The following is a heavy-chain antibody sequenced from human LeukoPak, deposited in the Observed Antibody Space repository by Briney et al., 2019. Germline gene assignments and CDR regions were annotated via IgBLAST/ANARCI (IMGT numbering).Heavy chain of an antibody. D-gene: IGHD1-26*01. CDR1: GFTFSSYA. CDR2: ISGSGGST. Sequence: PGGSLRLYCAASGFTFSSYAMSWVRQAPGKGLEWVSAISGSGGSTYYADSVKGRFTISRDNSKNTLYLQMNSLRAEGTAVYYCATDIVGATMGDYWGQGTLVTVSS. CDR3: ATDIVGATMGDY. J-gene: IGHJ4*02. V-gene: IGHV3-23*01.